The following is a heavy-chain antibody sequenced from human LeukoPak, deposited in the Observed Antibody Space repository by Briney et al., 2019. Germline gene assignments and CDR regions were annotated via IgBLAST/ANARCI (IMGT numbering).Heavy chain of an antibody. CDR3: ARDLVGSAISYSSGAWDY. CDR2: IIPLFGSA. V-gene: IGHV1-69*13. CDR1: GGTFSNYA. J-gene: IGHJ4*02. D-gene: IGHD3-10*01. Sequence: GASVKVSCKASGGTFSNYAISRVRHAPGQGFEWMEGIIPLFGSADYAQKFQGRVTFTADESTSTAYMELSSLRPEDTAVYYCARDLVGSAISYSSGAWDYWGQGTLVTVSS.